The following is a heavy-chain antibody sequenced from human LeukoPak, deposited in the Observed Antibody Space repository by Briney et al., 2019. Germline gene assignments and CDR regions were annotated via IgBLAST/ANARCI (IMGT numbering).Heavy chain of an antibody. J-gene: IGHJ4*02. CDR1: GYRFTSYW. Sequence: GESLKISCKGSGYRFTSYWIGWVRQMPGKGLEWMGIIYPGDSDTRYSPSFQGQVTISADKSISTAYLQWSSLKASDTAMYYCARHRFTKYSSSAMGFDYWGQGTLVTVSS. D-gene: IGHD6-13*01. V-gene: IGHV5-51*01. CDR2: IYPGDSDT. CDR3: ARHRFTKYSSSAMGFDY.